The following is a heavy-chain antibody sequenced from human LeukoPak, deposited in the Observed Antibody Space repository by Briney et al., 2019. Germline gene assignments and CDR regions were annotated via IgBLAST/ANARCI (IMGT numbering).Heavy chain of an antibody. J-gene: IGHJ4*02. V-gene: IGHV1-18*01. Sequence: ASVKVSCKASGYTFSNYGVSWVRHAPGRGLEWVGWISVYKGTTKFAQKFQGRVTLTTDTSTSTAYMELRSLTTDDTAVYYCVRVFFRSGTEDFWGQGTLVTVSS. D-gene: IGHD1-14*01. CDR2: ISVYKGTT. CDR1: GYTFSNYG. CDR3: VRVFFRSGTEDF.